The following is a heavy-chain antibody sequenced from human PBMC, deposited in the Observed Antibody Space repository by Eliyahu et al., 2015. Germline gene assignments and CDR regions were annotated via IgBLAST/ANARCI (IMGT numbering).Heavy chain of an antibody. CDR1: RGSFSGYY. J-gene: IGHJ4*02. CDR2: INHSGST. V-gene: IGHV4-34*01. CDR3: ARSDITIFGVVTTTAFDY. Sequence: QVPLQQWGAGLLKPSETLSLTCAVYRGSFSGYYWSWXRQPPGKGLEWIGEINHSGSTNYNPSLKSRVTISVDTSKNQFSLKLSSVTAADTAVYYCARSDITIFGVVTTTAFDYWGQGTLVTVSS. D-gene: IGHD3-3*01.